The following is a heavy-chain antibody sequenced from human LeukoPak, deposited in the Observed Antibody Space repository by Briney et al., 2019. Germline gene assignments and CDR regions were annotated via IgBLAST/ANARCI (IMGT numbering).Heavy chain of an antibody. D-gene: IGHD2-21*02. J-gene: IGHJ4*02. CDR3: AKESAYCGGDCPYYFDY. CDR1: GFTFSSYG. Sequence: GGSLRLSCAASGFTFSSYGVHWVRQAPGKGLEWVAVISYDGSNKYYADSVKGRFTISRDNSKNTLYLQVNSLRAEDTAVYYCAKESAYCGGDCPYYFDYWGQGTLVTVSS. CDR2: ISYDGSNK. V-gene: IGHV3-30*18.